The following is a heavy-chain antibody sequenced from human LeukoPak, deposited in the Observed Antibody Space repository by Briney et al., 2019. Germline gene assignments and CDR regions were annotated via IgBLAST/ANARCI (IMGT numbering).Heavy chain of an antibody. V-gene: IGHV3-23*01. CDR2: ISGSGGST. Sequence: GGTLRLSCAASGFTFSSYGMSWVRQAPGKGLEWVSAISGSGGSTYYADSVKGRFTTSRDNSKNTLYLQMNSLRAEDTAVYYCAKDHLTGPNGYWGQGTLVTVSS. CDR1: GFTFSSYG. CDR3: AKDHLTGPNGY. J-gene: IGHJ4*02. D-gene: IGHD3-9*01.